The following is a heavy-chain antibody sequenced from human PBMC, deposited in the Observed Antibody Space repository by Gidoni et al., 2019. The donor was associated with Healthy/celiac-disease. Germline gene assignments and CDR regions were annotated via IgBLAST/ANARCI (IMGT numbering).Heavy chain of an antibody. CDR2: IYYSGST. V-gene: IGHV4-39*02. J-gene: IGHJ4*02. Sequence: QLQLQESGPGLVKPSETLSLTCTVSGGSISSSSYYWGWIRQPPGKGLEWIGSIYYSGSTYYNPSLKSRVTISVDTSKNQFSLKLSSVTAADTAVYYCARDLGYYYDSSGYYFDYWGQGTLVTVSS. D-gene: IGHD3-22*01. CDR3: ARDLGYYYDSSGYYFDY. CDR1: GGSISSSSYY.